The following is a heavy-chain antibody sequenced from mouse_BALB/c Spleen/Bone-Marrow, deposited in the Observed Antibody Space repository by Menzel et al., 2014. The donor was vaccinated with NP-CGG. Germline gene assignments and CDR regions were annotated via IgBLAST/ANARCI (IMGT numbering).Heavy chain of an antibody. CDR2: INSNGGST. V-gene: IGHV5-6-3*01. CDR3: ARENYRYFYAMDY. Sequence: EVHLVESGGGLVQPGGSLKLSCAASGFTFSNYGTSWVRQTPDKRLELVATINSNGGSTYYPDSVKGRFTISRDNAKNTLYLQMSSLKSEHTAMYYCARENYRYFYAMDYWGQGTSVTVSS. J-gene: IGHJ4*01. D-gene: IGHD2-14*01. CDR1: GFTFSNYG.